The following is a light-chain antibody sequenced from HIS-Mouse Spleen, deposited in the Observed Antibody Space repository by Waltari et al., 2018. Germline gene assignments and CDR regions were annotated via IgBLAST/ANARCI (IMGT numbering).Light chain of an antibody. CDR2: GAS. Sequence: EIVLTQSPGTLSLSPGERATLSSRASQCVSSSYLAWYQQNHGQAPRLLIYGASSRATGIPDRFSVSGSGTDFTLTISRLEPEDFAVYYCQQYGSSTGTFGPGTKVDIK. CDR3: QQYGSSTGT. CDR1: QCVSSSY. V-gene: IGKV3-20*01. J-gene: IGKJ3*01.